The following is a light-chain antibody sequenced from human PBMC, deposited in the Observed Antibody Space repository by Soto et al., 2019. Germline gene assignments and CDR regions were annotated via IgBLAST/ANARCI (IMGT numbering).Light chain of an antibody. CDR2: DNN. CDR1: SSNIGNNY. Sequence: QSVLTQPPSVSAAPGQKVTISCSGSSSNIGNNYVSWYQQLPGTAPKLLIYDNNKRPSVIPDRFSGSKSGTSATLGITGLQTGDEADYYCGTWDSSLSAVVVGGGTKVTVL. V-gene: IGLV1-51*01. CDR3: GTWDSSLSAVV. J-gene: IGLJ2*01.